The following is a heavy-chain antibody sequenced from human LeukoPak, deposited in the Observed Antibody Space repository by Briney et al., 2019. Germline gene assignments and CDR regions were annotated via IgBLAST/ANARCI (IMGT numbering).Heavy chain of an antibody. CDR1: GYTFTDYY. CDR3: AKVGGYGHLDL. D-gene: IGHD5-12*01. J-gene: IGHJ5*02. Sequence: EASVKVSCKASGYTFTDYYIHWVRQAPGQGLEWMGWNSPNTGGTKYAQKFQGRVTMTRDTSITTAYVELSGLTSGDTAIYYCAKVGGYGHLDLWGQGTLVTVSS. CDR2: NSPNTGGT. V-gene: IGHV1-2*02.